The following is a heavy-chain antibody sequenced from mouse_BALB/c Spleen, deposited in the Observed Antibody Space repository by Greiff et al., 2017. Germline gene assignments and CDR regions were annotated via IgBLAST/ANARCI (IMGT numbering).Heavy chain of an antibody. Sequence: EVKLEESGGGLVQPGGSLKLSCAASGFTFSSYGMSWVRQTPDKRLELVATINSNGGSTYYPDSVKGRFTISRDNAKNTLYLQMSSLKSEDTAMYYCAREGAMISYFDYWGQGTTLTVSS. V-gene: IGHV5-6-3*01. CDR2: INSNGGST. CDR1: GFTFSSYG. J-gene: IGHJ2*01. CDR3: AREGAMISYFDY. D-gene: IGHD2-4*01.